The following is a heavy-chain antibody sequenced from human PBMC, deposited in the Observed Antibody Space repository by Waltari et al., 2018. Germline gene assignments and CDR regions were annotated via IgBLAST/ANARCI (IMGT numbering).Heavy chain of an antibody. J-gene: IGHJ4*02. CDR3: ARDLMRVAGTL. V-gene: IGHV3-7*04. Sequence: QLVESGGGLVQPGGSLRLSCRRSGFSLSSSWMTWVRQAPGKGLEWVANIKRDASEKSYVGSVEGRFTISRDNAENSLYLQMNSLRVEDTAVYYCARDLMRVAGTLWGQGTLVTVSS. D-gene: IGHD6-13*01. CDR2: IKRDASEK. CDR1: GFSLSSSW.